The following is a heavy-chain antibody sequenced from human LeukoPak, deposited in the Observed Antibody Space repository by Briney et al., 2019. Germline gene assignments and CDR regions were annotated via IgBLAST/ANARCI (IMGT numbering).Heavy chain of an antibody. J-gene: IGHJ4*02. CDR3: ARQKTRSNYSIAAAGALYYFDY. Sequence: SQTLSLTCTVSGGSISSSSYYWGWIRQPPGKGLEWIGSIYHSGSTYYNPSLKSRVTISVDTSKNQFSLKLSSVTAADTAVYYCARQKTRSNYSIAAAGALYYFDYWGQGTLVTVSS. D-gene: IGHD6-13*01. CDR1: GGSISSSSYY. V-gene: IGHV4-39*01. CDR2: IYHSGST.